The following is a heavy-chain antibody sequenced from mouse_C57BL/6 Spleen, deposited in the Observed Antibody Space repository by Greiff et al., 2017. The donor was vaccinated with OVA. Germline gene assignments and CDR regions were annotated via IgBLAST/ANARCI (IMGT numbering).Heavy chain of an antibody. CDR3: ARRDPWFAY. J-gene: IGHJ3*01. V-gene: IGHV5-9*01. Sequence: EVQRVESGGGLVKPGGSLKLSCAASGFTFSSYTMSWVRQTPEKRLEWVATISGGGGNTYYPDSVKGRFTISRDNAKNTLYLQMSSLRSEDTALYYCARRDPWFAYWGQGTLVTVSA. CDR2: ISGGGGNT. CDR1: GFTFSSYT.